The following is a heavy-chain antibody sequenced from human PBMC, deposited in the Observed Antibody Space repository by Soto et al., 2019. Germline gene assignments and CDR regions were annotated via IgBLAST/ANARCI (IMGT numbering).Heavy chain of an antibody. CDR3: ARPEGYGSGSYYFDS. Sequence: GASEKVSCKASGYPFTTYHLHWVRQAPGQGLEWMGIVYVTGTGTRSAQKFQGRLTMTRDRSTSTVYMELSSLRSEDTAVYYCARPEGYGSGSYYFDSWGQGTMVTVSS. D-gene: IGHD3-10*01. V-gene: IGHV1-46*01. J-gene: IGHJ4*02. CDR1: GYPFTTYH. CDR2: VYVTGTGT.